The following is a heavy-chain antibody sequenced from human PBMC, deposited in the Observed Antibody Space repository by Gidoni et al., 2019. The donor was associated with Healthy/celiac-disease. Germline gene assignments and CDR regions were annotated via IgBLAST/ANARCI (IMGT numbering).Heavy chain of an antibody. V-gene: IGHV4-34*01. CDR2: INHSGST. CDR3: ARGGTMVRGVIIVRGAFDI. Sequence: QVQLQQWGAGLLKPSETLSLTCAVYGGSFSGYYWSWIRQPPGKGLEWIGEINHSGSTNYNPSLKSRVTISVDTSKNQFSLKLSSVTAADTAVYYCARGGTMVRGVIIVRGAFDIWGRGTMVTVSS. CDR1: GGSFSGYY. J-gene: IGHJ3*02. D-gene: IGHD3-10*01.